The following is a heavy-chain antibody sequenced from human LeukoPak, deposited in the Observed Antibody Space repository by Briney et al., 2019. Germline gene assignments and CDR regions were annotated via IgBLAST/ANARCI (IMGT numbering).Heavy chain of an antibody. D-gene: IGHD6-19*01. CDR1: GYSFTSYW. CDR3: ARDPLGSGWYGNLDY. CDR2: IYPGDSDT. V-gene: IGHV5-51*01. J-gene: IGHJ4*02. Sequence: GESLKISCKGSGYSFTSYWIGWVRQMPGKGLEWMGIIYPGDSDTRYSPSFQGQVTISADKSISTAYLQWSSLKASDTAMYYCARDPLGSGWYGNLDYWGQGTLVTVSS.